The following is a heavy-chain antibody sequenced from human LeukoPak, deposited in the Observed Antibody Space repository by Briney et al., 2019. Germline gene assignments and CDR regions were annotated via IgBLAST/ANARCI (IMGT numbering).Heavy chain of an antibody. J-gene: IGHJ3*02. CDR2: IYTIGST. CDR3: AKDRAVTVGFLADAFDI. D-gene: IGHD2-21*02. CDR1: GGSFSSYY. V-gene: IGHV4-4*07. Sequence: SETLSLTCAVYGGSFSSYYWSWIRQPAGKGLEWIGRIYTIGSTNYNPSLKSRVTMSVDTSKNQFSLKLSSVTAADTAVYYCAKDRAVTVGFLADAFDIWGQGTMVTVSS.